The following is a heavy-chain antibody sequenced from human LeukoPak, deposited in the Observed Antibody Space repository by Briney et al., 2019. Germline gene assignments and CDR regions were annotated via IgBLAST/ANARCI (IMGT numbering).Heavy chain of an antibody. J-gene: IGHJ6*02. Sequence: GGSLRLSCAASGFTFSSYWMNWARQAPGKGLEWVASINHNGNVSYYVDSVKGRFTISRDNAKNSLYLQMSNLRAEDTAVYFCARGGGLDVWGQGTTVTVS. CDR1: GFTFSSYW. CDR3: ARGGGLDV. V-gene: IGHV3-7*03. D-gene: IGHD3-16*01. CDR2: INHNGNVS.